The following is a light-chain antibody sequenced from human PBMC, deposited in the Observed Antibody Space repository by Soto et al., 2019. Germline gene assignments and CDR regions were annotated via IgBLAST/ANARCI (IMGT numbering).Light chain of an antibody. Sequence: QSSLTQPASVSGSPGPSITISCTGTSSDVGGYNYVSWYQQHPGKAPKLMIYEVSNRPSGVSNRVSGSKSGNTASLTISGLQAEDEADYYCSSYTSSSSYVFGTGTKVTVL. CDR3: SSYTSSSSYV. V-gene: IGLV2-14*01. J-gene: IGLJ1*01. CDR2: EVS. CDR1: SSDVGGYNY.